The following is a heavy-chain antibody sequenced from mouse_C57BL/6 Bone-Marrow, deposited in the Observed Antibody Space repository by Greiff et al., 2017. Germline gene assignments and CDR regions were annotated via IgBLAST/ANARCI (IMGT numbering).Heavy chain of an antibody. J-gene: IGHJ4*01. CDR1: GFTFSSYA. CDR3: ARALGARDY. V-gene: IGHV5-4*03. Sequence: EVMLVESGGGLVKPGGSLKLSCAASGFTFSSYAMSWVRQTPEKRLEWVATISDGGSYTYYPDNVKGRFTISRDNAKNNLYLQMSHLKSEDTAMYYCARALGARDYGGQGTSVTVSS. CDR2: ISDGGSYT.